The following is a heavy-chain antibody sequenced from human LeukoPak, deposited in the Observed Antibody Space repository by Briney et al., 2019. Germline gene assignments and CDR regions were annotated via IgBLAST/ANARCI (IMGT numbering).Heavy chain of an antibody. Sequence: PVGSLRLSCAASGFTFSSYWMHWVRQAPGKGLVWVSRINSDGSRTSYADSVKGRFTISRDNAKNTLYLQMNSRRAEDTAVYYCARMAGYDSIGFPVDFDYWGQGTLVTVS. D-gene: IGHD3-22*01. CDR3: ARMAGYDSIGFPVDFDY. CDR2: INSDGSRT. V-gene: IGHV3-74*01. J-gene: IGHJ4*02. CDR1: GFTFSSYW.